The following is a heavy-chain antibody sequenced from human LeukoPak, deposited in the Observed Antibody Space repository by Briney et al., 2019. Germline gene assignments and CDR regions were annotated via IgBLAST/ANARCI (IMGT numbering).Heavy chain of an antibody. J-gene: IGHJ4*02. D-gene: IGHD6-19*01. Sequence: PGRSLRLSCAASGFTFSSYDMHWVCQTTGKGLEWGSAIGTAGDTYYPGSGKGRFTISRENAKNSLYLQMNSLRAGDTAVYYCARGGYSSGGYYFDYWGQGTLVTVSS. CDR1: GFTFSSYD. V-gene: IGHV3-13*04. CDR3: ARGGYSSGGYYFDY. CDR2: IGTAGDT.